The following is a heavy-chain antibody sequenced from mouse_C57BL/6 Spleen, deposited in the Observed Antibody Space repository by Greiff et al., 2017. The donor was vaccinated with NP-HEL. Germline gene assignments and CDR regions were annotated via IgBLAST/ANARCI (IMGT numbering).Heavy chain of an antibody. D-gene: IGHD5-5*01. V-gene: IGHV5-17*01. CDR1: GFTFSDYG. CDR2: ISSGSSTI. J-gene: IGHJ4*01. CDR3: ARNYLYYAMDY. Sequence: EVKLMESGGGLVKPGGSLKLSCAASGFTFSDYGMHWVRQAPEKGLEWVAYISSGSSTIYYADTVKGRFTISRDNAKNTLFLQMTSLRSEDTAMYYCARNYLYYAMDYWGQVTSVTVSS.